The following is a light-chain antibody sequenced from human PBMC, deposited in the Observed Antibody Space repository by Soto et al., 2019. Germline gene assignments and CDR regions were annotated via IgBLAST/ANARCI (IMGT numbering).Light chain of an antibody. Sequence: EIMMTQSPATLSVSPGERATLSCRASQSVSNNLAWYQKKPGQAPRLLIYRASTRATGIPARFSGSGSGTEFTLTISSLQSEDFAFYYCQQYNNWWTFGQGTRVDIK. CDR1: QSVSNN. V-gene: IGKV3-15*01. J-gene: IGKJ1*01. CDR2: RAS. CDR3: QQYNNWWT.